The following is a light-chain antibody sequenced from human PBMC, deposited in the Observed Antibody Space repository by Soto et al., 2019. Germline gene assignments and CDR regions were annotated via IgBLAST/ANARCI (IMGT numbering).Light chain of an antibody. Sequence: EIVLTQSPASPSLSPGERATISCRASQSLSSYLAWYQQKPGQAPRLLIYDASNRATGIPARFSGSGSGTDFTLTISSLEPEDFAVYYCQQRSNWLTVGGGTKVDIK. CDR3: QQRSNWLT. CDR1: QSLSSY. CDR2: DAS. V-gene: IGKV3-11*01. J-gene: IGKJ4*01.